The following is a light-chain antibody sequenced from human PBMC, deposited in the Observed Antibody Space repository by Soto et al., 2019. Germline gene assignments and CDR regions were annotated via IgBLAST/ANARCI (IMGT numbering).Light chain of an antibody. J-gene: IGLJ1*01. CDR2: DVT. Sequence: QSALTQPASVSGSPGQSITISCTGTSSDVGLYKYVSWYQQHPGKAPKLIIYDVTNRPSGISNRFSGSKSGNTASLTISGLQPEDEADYYCSSYTSTPAYVFGTGTKLTVL. V-gene: IGLV2-14*01. CDR3: SSYTSTPAYV. CDR1: SSDVGLYKY.